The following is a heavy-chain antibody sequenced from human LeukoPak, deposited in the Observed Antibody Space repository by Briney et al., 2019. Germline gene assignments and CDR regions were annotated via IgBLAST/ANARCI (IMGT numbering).Heavy chain of an antibody. V-gene: IGHV4-59*08. CDR3: ARLSFGAGGFYYFDY. Sequence: SETLSLTCTVSGASISSYYWSWIRQPPGKGLQWIGYIYNSGSTNYSPSLKSRVTLSVDTSKSQFSLELTSVTAADTAVYYCARLSFGAGGFYYFDYWGQGTLVTVSS. J-gene: IGHJ4*02. CDR1: GASISSYY. CDR2: IYNSGST. D-gene: IGHD3-10*01.